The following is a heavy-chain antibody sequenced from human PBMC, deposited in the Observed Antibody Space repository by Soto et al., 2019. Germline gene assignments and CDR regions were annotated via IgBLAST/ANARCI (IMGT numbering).Heavy chain of an antibody. V-gene: IGHV4-31*02. CDR2: IYYSGST. Sequence: LCGGSIRSGGYYWSWIRQHPGKGLEWIGYIYYSGSTYYNPSLKSRVTISVDTSKNQFSLKLSSVTAADTAVYYCARDLPVTIGAYYYGMDVWGQGTTVTVSS. J-gene: IGHJ6*02. CDR3: ARDLPVTIGAYYYGMDV. D-gene: IGHD4-4*01. CDR1: GGSIRSGGYY.